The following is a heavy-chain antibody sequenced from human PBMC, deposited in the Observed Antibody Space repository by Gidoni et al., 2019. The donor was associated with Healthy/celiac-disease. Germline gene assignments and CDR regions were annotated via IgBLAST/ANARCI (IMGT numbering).Heavy chain of an antibody. Sequence: QLQMQESGPGLVTHSETLSLTCTVSGGSISSSSYSWGWIRQPPGKGLELIGSIYYSGSTTYTPSLKSRVTLSVDTSKSQFSLQLSSVTAADTAVYYCASWYSSSWYILHYYFDYWVQGTLFTVSS. CDR3: ASWYSSSWYILHYYFDY. V-gene: IGHV4-39*07. CDR1: GGSISSSSYS. CDR2: IYYSGST. D-gene: IGHD6-13*01. J-gene: IGHJ4*02.